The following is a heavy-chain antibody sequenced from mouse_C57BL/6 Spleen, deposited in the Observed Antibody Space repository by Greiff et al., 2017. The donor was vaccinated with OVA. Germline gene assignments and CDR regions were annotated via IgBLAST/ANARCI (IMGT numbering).Heavy chain of an antibody. D-gene: IGHD2-2*01. J-gene: IGHJ4*01. V-gene: IGHV1-80*01. CDR3: ARSMVKDAMDY. CDR2: IYPGGGGT. Sequence: VQLQQSGAELVKPGASVKISCKASGYAFSSYWMNWVKQRPGRGLEWIGQIYPGGGGTNYNGKFKGKATLTADKSSSTAYMQLSSLTSEDSAVYFCARSMVKDAMDYWGQGTSVTVSS. CDR1: GYAFSSYW.